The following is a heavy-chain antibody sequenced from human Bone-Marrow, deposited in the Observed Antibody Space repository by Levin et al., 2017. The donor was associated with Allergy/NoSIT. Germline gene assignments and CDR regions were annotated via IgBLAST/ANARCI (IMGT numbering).Heavy chain of an antibody. V-gene: IGHV5-51*01. CDR1: GYTFRSYW. Sequence: ASVKVSCKGSGYTFRSYWIGWVRQTPGKGLEWMAIIYPGDSDARYSPPFEGQVTVSADRSTSTVSLERSSLKASDSAIYYCARIKGSGSPGDAFYYYGMDVWGHGTKVTVSS. CDR3: ARIKGSGSPGDAFYYYGMDV. J-gene: IGHJ6*02. D-gene: IGHD3-10*01. CDR2: IYPGDSDA.